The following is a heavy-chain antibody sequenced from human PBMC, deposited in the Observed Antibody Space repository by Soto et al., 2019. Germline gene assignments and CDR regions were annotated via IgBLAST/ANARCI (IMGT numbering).Heavy chain of an antibody. J-gene: IGHJ4*02. CDR2: INAGNGNT. CDR3: ARVRDNWNYGALGY. Sequence: VASVKVSCKASGYTFTSYAMHWVRQAPGQRLEWMGWINAGNGNTKYSQKFQGRVTITRDTSASTAYMELSSLRSEDAAVYYCARVRDNWNYGALGYWGQGTLVTVSS. V-gene: IGHV1-3*01. CDR1: GYTFTSYA. D-gene: IGHD1-7*01.